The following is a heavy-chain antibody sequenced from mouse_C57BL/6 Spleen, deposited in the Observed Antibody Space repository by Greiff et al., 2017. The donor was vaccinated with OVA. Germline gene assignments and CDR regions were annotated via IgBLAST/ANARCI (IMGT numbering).Heavy chain of an antibody. CDR3: ARNLLWVLQDYAMDY. J-gene: IGHJ4*01. V-gene: IGHV1-58*01. D-gene: IGHD2-1*01. Sequence: EVKLQQSGAELVRPGSSVKMSCKTSGYTFTSYGINWVKQRPGQGLEWIGYIYIGNGYTEYNEKFKGKATLTSDTSSSTAYMQLSSLTSEDSAIYFCARNLLWVLQDYAMDYWGQGTSVTVSS. CDR1: GYTFTSYG. CDR2: IYIGNGYT.